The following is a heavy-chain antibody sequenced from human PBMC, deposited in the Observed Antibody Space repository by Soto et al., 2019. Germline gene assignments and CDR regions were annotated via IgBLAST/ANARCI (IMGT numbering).Heavy chain of an antibody. D-gene: IGHD3-16*01. CDR1: GGSISSSSYY. CDR2: ICYSGRT. V-gene: IGHV4-39*01. J-gene: IGHJ4*02. Sequence: QLQLQESGPRLVKPSETLSLTCTVSGGSISSSSYYWVWIRQPPGKGLEWVGNICYSGRTSYNPSPMSRVTISVEPTNNQFSLMLTSRTAADTAVYYCARLVWGLVSYWGQGTLVTVSS. CDR3: ARLVWGLVSY.